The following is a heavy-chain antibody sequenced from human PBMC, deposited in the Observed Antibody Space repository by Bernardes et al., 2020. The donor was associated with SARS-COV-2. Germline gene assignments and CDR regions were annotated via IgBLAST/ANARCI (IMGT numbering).Heavy chain of an antibody. Sequence: SETLSLTCTVSGGSISTDLYYWSWIRQHPGKGLEWIGYIYYSGGTYYNPSLKSRLTISVDMSKNQFSLRLSSVTAADTAVYYCARDLDRLYSGSRTDAFDIWGQGTMVTVSS. D-gene: IGHD1-26*01. CDR2: IYYSGGT. CDR3: ARDLDRLYSGSRTDAFDI. V-gene: IGHV4-31*03. CDR1: GGSISTDLYY. J-gene: IGHJ3*02.